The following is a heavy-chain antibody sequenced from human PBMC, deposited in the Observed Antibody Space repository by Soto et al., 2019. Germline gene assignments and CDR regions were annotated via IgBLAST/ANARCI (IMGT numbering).Heavy chain of an antibody. V-gene: IGHV5-51*01. Sequence: GESLKISCKGSGYSFTSYWIGWVRQMPGKGLEWMGIIYPGDSETRYSPSLQGQVTMSADKSTSTAYLQWSSLKASDTAMYYCASDILTGDYYYGMDVWGQGTTVTVSS. CDR3: ASDILTGDYYYGMDV. D-gene: IGHD3-9*01. CDR2: IYPGDSET. CDR1: GYSFTSYW. J-gene: IGHJ6*02.